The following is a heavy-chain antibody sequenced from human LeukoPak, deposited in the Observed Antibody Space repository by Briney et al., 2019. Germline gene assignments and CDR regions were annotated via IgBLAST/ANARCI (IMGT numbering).Heavy chain of an antibody. CDR3: EKSSTAAGTYGDY. Sequence: PGGSLRLSCAASGFTFSSYWMSWVRQAPGKRLEWVANINQDGSGEYYVDSVKGRFTISRDNAKNSLYLHMNSLRAEDTATYYCEKSSTAAGTYGDYWGQGTPVTVSS. D-gene: IGHD6-13*01. CDR1: GFTFSSYW. V-gene: IGHV3-7*03. J-gene: IGHJ4*02. CDR2: INQDGSGE.